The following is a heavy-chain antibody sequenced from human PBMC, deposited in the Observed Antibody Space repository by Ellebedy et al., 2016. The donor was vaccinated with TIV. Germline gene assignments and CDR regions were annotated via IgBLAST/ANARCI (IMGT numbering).Heavy chain of an antibody. J-gene: IGHJ4*02. Sequence: GESLKISCAASGFTFSTYAMHWVRLAPGKGLEWVTVISYDGGDEYYADSVKGRFTVSRDNSRNTVLLQMNSLRAEDTAVYYCTSPAVGHTTGCCRYYFDYWGLGTVVAVSS. CDR1: GFTFSTYA. D-gene: IGHD1-1*01. CDR3: TSPAVGHTTGCCRYYFDY. V-gene: IGHV3-30-3*01. CDR2: ISYDGGDE.